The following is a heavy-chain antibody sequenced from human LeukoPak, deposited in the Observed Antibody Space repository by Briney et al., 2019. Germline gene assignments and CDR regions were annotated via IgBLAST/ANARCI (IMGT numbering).Heavy chain of an antibody. Sequence: GSLRLSCAASGFTFINYAMTRVRQAPGEGLEWVSAISGSGDNTFNADSVKGRFTISRDNSKNTLYLQMNSLRAEDTALYYCATSTVAKYDYWGQGTLVAVSS. J-gene: IGHJ4*02. V-gene: IGHV3-23*01. CDR3: ATSTVAKYDY. CDR2: ISGSGDNT. D-gene: IGHD4-11*01. CDR1: GFTFINYA.